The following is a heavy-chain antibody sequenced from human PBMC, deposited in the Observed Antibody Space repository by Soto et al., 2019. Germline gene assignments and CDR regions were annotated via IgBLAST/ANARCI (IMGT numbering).Heavy chain of an antibody. V-gene: IGHV4-39*01. Sequence: QLHFQESGPGLVKPSETLSLTCTVSGDSLSSPSYYWAWIRQPPGKVLQWIGSIFFNGGAYYTPSLYSRVTISVDTSKQKLSLRLRYVTAADTAIYYCARQERSYFVPGWFDTWGQGALVTVSS. D-gene: IGHD3-10*02. CDR3: ARQERSYFVPGWFDT. J-gene: IGHJ5*02. CDR1: GDSLSSPSYY. CDR2: IFFNGGA.